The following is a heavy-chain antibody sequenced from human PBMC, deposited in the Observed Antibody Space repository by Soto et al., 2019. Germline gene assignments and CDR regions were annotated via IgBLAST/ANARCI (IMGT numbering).Heavy chain of an antibody. Sequence: EVQLVETGGGLIQPGGSLRLSCAASGFTVSSNYMSWVRQAPGKGLEWVSVIYSGGSTYYADSVKGRFTISRDNSKNTLYLQMNSLRAEDTAVYYCAREVGYYDSAVDYYYGMDVWGQGTTVTVSS. CDR2: IYSGGST. J-gene: IGHJ6*02. D-gene: IGHD3-22*01. CDR3: AREVGYYDSAVDYYYGMDV. CDR1: GFTVSSNY. V-gene: IGHV3-53*02.